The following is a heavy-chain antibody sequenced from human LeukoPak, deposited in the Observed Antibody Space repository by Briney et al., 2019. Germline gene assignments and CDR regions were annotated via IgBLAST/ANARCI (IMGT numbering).Heavy chain of an antibody. J-gene: IGHJ1*01. D-gene: IGHD3-3*01. CDR3: MRQNRAYFFGH. Sequence: GGSLRLSCAASGFTFSSYWMTWGRQAPGKGLEWVANIRQDGSEKNYVDSVKGRFTISRDNAKDSLYLQMNSLRVEDTAVYFCMRQNRAYFFGHWGQGTLVTVSS. CDR1: GFTFSSYW. V-gene: IGHV3-7*01. CDR2: IRQDGSEK.